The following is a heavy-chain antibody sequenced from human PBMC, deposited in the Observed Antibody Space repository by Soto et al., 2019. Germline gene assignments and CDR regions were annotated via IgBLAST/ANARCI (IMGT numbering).Heavy chain of an antibody. D-gene: IGHD6-6*01. CDR2: IIPLFSTT. V-gene: IGHV1-69*01. CDR1: GGAFNNYG. CDR3: ARDGHLRSSYGDFHY. J-gene: IGHJ4*02. Sequence: QGELVQSGAEVKKPGSSVRVSCKASGGAFNNYGVTWVRQASGQGLYWMVQIIPLFSTTPYAQKFQGRVSITADRSTSPVQMEMSRLTTEDTAVYYSARDGHLRSSYGDFHYWGQGTLVIISS.